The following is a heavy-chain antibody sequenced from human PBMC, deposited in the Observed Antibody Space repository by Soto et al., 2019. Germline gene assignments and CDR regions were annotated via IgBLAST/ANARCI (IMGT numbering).Heavy chain of an antibody. CDR2: NIHIFGTA. D-gene: IGHD2-2*01. V-gene: IGHV1-69*06. CDR1: GGTFSSYA. Sequence: SVKVSCKATGGTFSSYAISWVRQDPGQGLEWMGGNIHIFGTANYAQKFKGRVTITADKSTSTAYMELRSLRSDDTAVYYCARSAVVRSPDDAFDILGQGTMVTVSS. J-gene: IGHJ3*02. CDR3: ARSAVVRSPDDAFDI.